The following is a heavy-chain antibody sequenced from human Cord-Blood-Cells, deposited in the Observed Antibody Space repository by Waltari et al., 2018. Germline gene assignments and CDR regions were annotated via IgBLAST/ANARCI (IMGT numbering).Heavy chain of an antibody. CDR3: AREWFREYFDY. Sequence: QVQLVESGGGVVQPGRSLRLSCAASGFTFSSYGMHWVRQAPGKGLEWVAVIWYDGSNKYYADSVKCRFTISRDNSKNTLYLQMNSLRAEDTAVYYCAREWFREYFDYWGQGTLVTVSS. CDR2: IWYDGSNK. D-gene: IGHD3-10*01. J-gene: IGHJ4*02. V-gene: IGHV3-33*01. CDR1: GFTFSSYG.